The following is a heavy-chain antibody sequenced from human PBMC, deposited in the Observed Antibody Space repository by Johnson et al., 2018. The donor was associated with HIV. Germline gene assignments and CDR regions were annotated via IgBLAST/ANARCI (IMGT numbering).Heavy chain of an antibody. CDR2: ASYDGDNK. CDR3: ARGAAVSGTLVDPFDI. J-gene: IGHJ3*02. Sequence: QVQLVESGGGVVQPGRSLRLSCAASGFTFSSYAMHWVRLAPGKGLEWVAVASYDGDNKYYADSVNGRFTISKDNSKDTLYMEMNNLRLEDTAVYYCARGAAVSGTLVDPFDIWGRGTMVTVSS. D-gene: IGHD1-26*01. CDR1: GFTFSSYA. V-gene: IGHV3-30-3*01.